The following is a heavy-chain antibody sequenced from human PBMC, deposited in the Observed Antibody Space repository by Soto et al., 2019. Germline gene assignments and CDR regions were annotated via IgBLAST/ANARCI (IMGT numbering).Heavy chain of an antibody. D-gene: IGHD6-19*01. CDR3: AKGGTSGWADFDY. Sequence: EVQLLESGGGLVQPGGSLRLSCAASGFTFSSYAMSWVRRAPGKGLEWVSAISGSGSSTYYADSVKGRFTISRDNSKNTLYLQMNSLRAEDTAVYYCAKGGTSGWADFDYWGQGTLVTVSS. CDR2: ISGSGSST. J-gene: IGHJ4*02. CDR1: GFTFSSYA. V-gene: IGHV3-23*01.